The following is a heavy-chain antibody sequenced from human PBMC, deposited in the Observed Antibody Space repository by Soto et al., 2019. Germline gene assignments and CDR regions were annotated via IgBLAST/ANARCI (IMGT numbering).Heavy chain of an antibody. D-gene: IGHD2-15*01. CDR2: IYYSGST. CDR3: ARVVRGGYCSGGSCYSVDY. Sequence: QVQLQESGPGLVKPSETLSLTCTVSGGSISSYYWSWIRQPPGKGLEWIGYIYYSGSTNSNPSLKSRVTISVGTSKNQFSLKLSSVTAADTAVYYCARVVRGGYCSGGSCYSVDYWGQGTLVTVSS. CDR1: GGSISSYY. J-gene: IGHJ4*02. V-gene: IGHV4-59*01.